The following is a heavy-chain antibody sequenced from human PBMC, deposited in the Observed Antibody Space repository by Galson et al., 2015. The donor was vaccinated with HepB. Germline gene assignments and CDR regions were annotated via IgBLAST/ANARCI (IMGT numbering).Heavy chain of an antibody. V-gene: IGHV1-18*01. CDR2: INSYNGNT. CDR1: GYRFTNYG. D-gene: IGHD4-17*01. Sequence: SVKVSCKASGYRFTNYGINWVRQAPGQGLEWMGWINSYNGNTNYAQRFQGRVTMTTDTSTNTAYMELRSLRSDDTAVYYCARDHTVTTKNCFDPWGQGTLVTVSS. J-gene: IGHJ5*02. CDR3: ARDHTVTTKNCFDP.